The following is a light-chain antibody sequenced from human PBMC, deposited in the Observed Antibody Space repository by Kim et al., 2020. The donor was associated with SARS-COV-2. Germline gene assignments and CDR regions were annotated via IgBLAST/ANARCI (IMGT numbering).Light chain of an antibody. CDR1: SSNIGNNS. V-gene: IGLV1-51*01. J-gene: IGLJ2*01. Sequence: GQKVTISCSGGSSNIGNNSVSWYQQLPGTAPKLLIYDNNKRPSGIPDRFSGSKSGTSATLGITGLQTGDEADYYCGTWDSSLSAVVFGGGTQLTV. CDR2: DNN. CDR3: GTWDSSLSAVV.